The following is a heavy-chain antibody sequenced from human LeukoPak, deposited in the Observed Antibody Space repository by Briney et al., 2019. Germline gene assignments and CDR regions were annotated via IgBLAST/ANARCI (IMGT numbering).Heavy chain of an antibody. D-gene: IGHD3-10*01. CDR3: ARRRTIWSGEAFDI. Sequence: GESLKISCKGSGYSLTSYWISWVRQMPGKGLEWMGRIDPSDSYTNYSPSFQCHVTISADKSISTAYLQWSSLKASDTAMYYCARRRTIWSGEAFDIWGQGTMVTVSS. CDR2: IDPSDSYT. V-gene: IGHV5-10-1*01. J-gene: IGHJ3*02. CDR1: GYSLTSYW.